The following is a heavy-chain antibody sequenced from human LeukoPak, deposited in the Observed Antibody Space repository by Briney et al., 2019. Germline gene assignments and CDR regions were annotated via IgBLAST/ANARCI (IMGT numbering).Heavy chain of an antibody. CDR3: ARGLPNYYGMGV. V-gene: IGHV3-74*01. J-gene: IGHJ6*02. CDR1: GFTFSSYW. Sequence: PGGSLRLSCEVSGFTFSSYWMNWVRQVPGKGLAWVSHNGTSAIYADSVRGRFTISRDNAKNTVYLQMNSLRTEDTAVYYCARGLPNYYGMGVWGQGTTVTVSS. CDR2: NGTSA.